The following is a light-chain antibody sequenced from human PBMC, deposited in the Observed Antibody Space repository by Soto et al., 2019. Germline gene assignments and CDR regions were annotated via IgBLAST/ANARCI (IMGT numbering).Light chain of an antibody. V-gene: IGKV3-20*01. Sequence: EIVLTQSPATLYLSQVERSTLSFRASQNIGYSYLAWYQHKPGQAPRLLIYGVSSRATDIPDRFSGSGSGTDFTLTISRLEPADFAVYFCHHYGTTPTFGQGTRLEIK. J-gene: IGKJ5*01. CDR3: HHYGTTPT. CDR2: GVS. CDR1: QNIGYSY.